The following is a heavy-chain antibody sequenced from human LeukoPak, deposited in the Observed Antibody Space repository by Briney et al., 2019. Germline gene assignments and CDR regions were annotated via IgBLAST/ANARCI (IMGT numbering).Heavy chain of an antibody. J-gene: IGHJ4*02. CDR1: GFTFSSYG. CDR2: ISYDGGQK. V-gene: IGHV3-30*03. Sequence: SGGSLRLSCAVSGFTFSSYGMHWVRQTPGKGLEWVAVISYDGGQKSYVDSVKGRFTISRDNSKNTLYLQMNSLRPEDTAVYYCARDSGGWAIFDYWGQGTLVTVSS. CDR3: ARDSGGWAIFDY. D-gene: IGHD3-10*01.